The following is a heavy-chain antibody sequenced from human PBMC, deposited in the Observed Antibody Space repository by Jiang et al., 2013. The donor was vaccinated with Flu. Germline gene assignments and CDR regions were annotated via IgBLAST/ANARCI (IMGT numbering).Heavy chain of an antibody. CDR3: ARGVLGHGDYPNYYFDY. CDR2: IYSGGST. Sequence: VQLVESGGGLVQPGGSLRLSCAASGFTVSSNYMSWVRQAPGKGLEWVSVIYSGGSTYYADSVKGRFTISRDNSKNTLYLQMNSLRAEDTAVYYCARGVLGHGDYPNYYFDYWGQGTLVTVSS. CDR1: GFTVSSNY. D-gene: IGHD4-17*01. J-gene: IGHJ4*02. V-gene: IGHV3-66*01.